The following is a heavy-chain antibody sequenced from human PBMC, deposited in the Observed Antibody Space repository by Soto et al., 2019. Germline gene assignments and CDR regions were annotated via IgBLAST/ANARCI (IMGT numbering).Heavy chain of an antibody. J-gene: IGHJ4*02. CDR3: ARGMTTVTTIDY. CDR2: IYHSGST. D-gene: IGHD4-4*01. CDR1: GGSISSGGYS. V-gene: IGHV4-30-2*01. Sequence: QLQLQESGSGLVKPSQTLSLTCAVSGGSISSGGYSWSWIRQPPGKGLEWIGYIYHSGSTYYNPSLKSRVTISVDRSKNQFSLKLSSVTAADMAVYYCARGMTTVTTIDYWGQGTLVTVSS.